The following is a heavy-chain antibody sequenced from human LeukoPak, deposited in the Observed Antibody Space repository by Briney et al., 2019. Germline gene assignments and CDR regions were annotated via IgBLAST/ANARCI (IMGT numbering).Heavy chain of an antibody. Sequence: SETLSLTCAVSGYSISSGYYWGWIRQPPGKGLAWIGSIYHSGSTYYNPSLKSRVTISVDTSKNQFSLKLSSVTAADTAVYYCARSGIVATITGYYFDYWGQGTLVTVSS. V-gene: IGHV4-38-2*01. CDR2: IYHSGST. CDR3: ARSGIVATITGYYFDY. D-gene: IGHD5-12*01. J-gene: IGHJ4*02. CDR1: GYSISSGYY.